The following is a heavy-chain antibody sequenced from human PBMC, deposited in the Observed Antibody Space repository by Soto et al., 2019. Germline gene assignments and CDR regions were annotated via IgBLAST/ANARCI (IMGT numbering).Heavy chain of an antibody. D-gene: IGHD2-21*02. CDR1: GFNFRTYA. V-gene: IGHV3-23*05. Sequence: EVRLLESGGGSEQPGGSLRLSCAASGFNFRTYAMYWVRQAPGKGLEWVSAIDDGNSAYYADSVKGRFIISRDNSRNTLYLQMDGLRVEDTAIYFCTKRPMCAGDCWNFADWGQGILVTVSS. CDR3: TKRPMCAGDCWNFAD. CDR2: IDDGNSA. J-gene: IGHJ4*02.